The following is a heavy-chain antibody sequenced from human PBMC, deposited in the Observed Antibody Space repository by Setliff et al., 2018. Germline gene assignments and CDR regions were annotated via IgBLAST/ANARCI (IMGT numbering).Heavy chain of an antibody. D-gene: IGHD6-19*01. V-gene: IGHV3-30*04. CDR1: GGTFSSYA. Sequence: SCKASGGTFSSYAMHWVRQAPGKGLEWVAVISYDGSNKYYADSVKGRFTISRDNSKNTLYLQMNSLRAEDTAVYYCAKGRRISYSSGWLNWFDPWGQGTLVTV. CDR3: AKGRRISYSSGWLNWFDP. J-gene: IGHJ5*02. CDR2: ISYDGSNK.